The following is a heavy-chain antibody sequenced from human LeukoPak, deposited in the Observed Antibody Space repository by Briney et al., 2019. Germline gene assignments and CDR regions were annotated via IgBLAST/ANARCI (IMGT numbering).Heavy chain of an antibody. J-gene: IGHJ4*02. V-gene: IGHV4-34*01. CDR3: ARDGGVGSFDY. Sequence: SETLSLTCAVYGGSFSAYYWSWIRQPPGKGLEWIGEINHSGSTNYNPSLKSRVTISVDTSKNQFSLKLSSVTAADTAVYYCARDGGVGSFDYWGQGTLVTVSS. CDR1: GGSFSAYY. D-gene: IGHD3-16*01. CDR2: INHSGST.